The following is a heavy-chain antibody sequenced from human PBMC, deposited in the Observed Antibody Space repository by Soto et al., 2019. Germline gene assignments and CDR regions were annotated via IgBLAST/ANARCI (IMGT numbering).Heavy chain of an antibody. CDR2: VYNGGST. CDR3: ARAPGGLDTISYFDY. D-gene: IGHD6-25*01. Sequence: PSETLSLTCTVSGDSVSSVALHWAWLRPPPGKGREWIGYVYNGGSTYYRPSLESRMPMSLDETRNHYSLRLTSVTAADTAVYFCARAPGGLDTISYFDYWGQGKLVTVSS. J-gene: IGHJ4*02. V-gene: IGHV4-30-4*01. CDR1: GDSVSSVALH.